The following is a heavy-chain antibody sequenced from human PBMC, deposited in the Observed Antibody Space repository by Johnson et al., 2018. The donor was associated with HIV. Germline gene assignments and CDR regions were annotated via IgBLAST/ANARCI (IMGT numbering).Heavy chain of an antibody. Sequence: MLLVESGGGVVQPGRSLRLSCAASGFTFSSYAMHWVRQAPGKGLEWVGRIKSKTDGGTTDYAAPVKGRFTISRDNSKNTLYLQMNSLKTEDTAVYYCTAALRVKGIWGQGTMVTVSS. CDR1: GFTFSSYA. CDR2: IKSKTDGGTT. V-gene: IGHV3-15*01. D-gene: IGHD2-15*01. J-gene: IGHJ3*02. CDR3: TAALRVKGI.